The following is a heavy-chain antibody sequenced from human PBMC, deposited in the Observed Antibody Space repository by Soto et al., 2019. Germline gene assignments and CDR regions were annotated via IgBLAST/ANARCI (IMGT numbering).Heavy chain of an antibody. CDR3: ARGETRFDP. V-gene: IGHV4-31*03. CDR1: GGSISSGGYY. Sequence: SETLSLTCTVSGGSISSGGYYWSWIRQHPGKCLEWIGYIYYSGSTYYKRSLNSRVTISVYTSKNQFYLKLSYVTAADTAVYYCARGETRFDPWGQENLVTVSS. J-gene: IGHJ5*02. CDR2: IYYSGST.